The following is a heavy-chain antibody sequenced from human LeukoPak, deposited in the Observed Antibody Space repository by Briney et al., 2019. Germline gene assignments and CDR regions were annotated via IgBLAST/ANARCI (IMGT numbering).Heavy chain of an antibody. D-gene: IGHD3-10*01. Sequence: SETLPLTCTVSGGSISSYYWSWIRQPPGKGLEWIGYIYYSGSTNYNPSLKSRVTISVDTSKNQFSLKLSSVTAADTAVYYCARGPLWFGELFHTWFDPWGQGTLVTVSS. J-gene: IGHJ5*02. CDR1: GGSISSYY. CDR2: IYYSGST. CDR3: ARGPLWFGELFHTWFDP. V-gene: IGHV4-59*01.